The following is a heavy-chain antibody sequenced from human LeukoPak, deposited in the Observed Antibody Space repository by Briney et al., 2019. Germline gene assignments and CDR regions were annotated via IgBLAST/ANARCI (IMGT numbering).Heavy chain of an antibody. CDR1: GYTFTGYY. CDR3: ARDFTTDYGDNG. CDR2: INPNSGGT. V-gene: IGHV1-2*02. Sequence: GASVKVSCKASGYTFTGYYMHWVRQAPGQGLEWMGWINPNSGGTNYAQKFQGRVTMTRDTSISTAYMELRRLRSDDTAVYYCARDFTTDYGDNGWGQGTLVTVSS. J-gene: IGHJ4*02. D-gene: IGHD4-17*01.